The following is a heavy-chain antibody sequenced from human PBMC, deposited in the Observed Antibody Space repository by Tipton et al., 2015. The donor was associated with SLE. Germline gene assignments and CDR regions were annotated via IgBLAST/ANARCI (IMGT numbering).Heavy chain of an antibody. CDR1: GFTFSNCA. CDR3: ANTLSTSPRMRFDY. CDR2: INDSGDTT. V-gene: IGHV3-23*01. Sequence: SLRLSCAASGFTFSNCAMSWVRQAPGKGLEWLSVINDSGDTTYYADSVKGRFTISRDNSKNTLYLQMNSLRAEDTAVYYCANTLSTSPRMRFDYWGQGTLVTVSS. J-gene: IGHJ4*02. D-gene: IGHD2-2*01.